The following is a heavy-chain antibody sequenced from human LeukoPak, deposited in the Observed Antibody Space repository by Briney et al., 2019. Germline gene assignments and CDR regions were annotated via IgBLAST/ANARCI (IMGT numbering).Heavy chain of an antibody. CDR2: ISSSGSTI. D-gene: IGHD1-26*01. J-gene: IGHJ4*02. Sequence: GVSLRLSCAASGFTFSSYEMNWVRQAPGKGLEWVSYISSSGSTIYYADSVKGRFTISRDNAKNSLYLQMNSLRAEDTAVYYCARPPAVVGATTTVDYWGQGTLVTVSS. CDR1: GFTFSSYE. V-gene: IGHV3-48*03. CDR3: ARPPAVVGATTTVDY.